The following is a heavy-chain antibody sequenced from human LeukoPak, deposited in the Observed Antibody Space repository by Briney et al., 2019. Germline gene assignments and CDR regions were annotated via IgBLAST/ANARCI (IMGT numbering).Heavy chain of an antibody. CDR3: ARGRYAWYNYFDS. Sequence: ASVKVSCKASGYTFTSHDINWVRRVTGQGLEWMGWMNPNSGNTVYSQRFQGRITMTSNTSMSTVFMELSSLRSDDTAVYYCARGRYAWYNYFDSWGQGTLVTVSS. CDR2: MNPNSGNT. J-gene: IGHJ4*02. CDR1: GYTFTSHD. D-gene: IGHD1-14*01. V-gene: IGHV1-8*01.